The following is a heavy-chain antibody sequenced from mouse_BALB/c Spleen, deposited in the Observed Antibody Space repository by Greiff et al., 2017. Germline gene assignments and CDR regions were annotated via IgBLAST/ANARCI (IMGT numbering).Heavy chain of an antibody. D-gene: IGHD2-4*01. Sequence: EVMLVESGGGLVKPGGSLKLSCAASGFTFSSYAMSWVRQTPEKRLEWVASISSGGSTYYPDSVKGRFTISRDNARNILYLQMSSLRSEDTAMYYCARRDYDEGYFDYWGQGTSVTVSS. CDR2: ISSGGST. CDR3: ARRDYDEGYFDY. J-gene: IGHJ4*01. V-gene: IGHV5-6-5*01. CDR1: GFTFSSYA.